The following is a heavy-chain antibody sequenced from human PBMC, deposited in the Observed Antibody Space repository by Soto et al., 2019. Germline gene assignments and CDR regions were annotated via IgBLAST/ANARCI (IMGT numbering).Heavy chain of an antibody. Sequence: GGSLRLSCAASGFTFSSYAMSWVRQAPGKGLEWVSAISGSGGSTYYADSVKGRFTISRDNSKNTLYLQMNSLRAEDTAVYYWAENTYCYDSSGDPGGYWGQGTLVTVSS. CDR2: ISGSGGST. CDR1: GFTFSSYA. V-gene: IGHV3-23*01. D-gene: IGHD3-22*01. CDR3: AENTYCYDSSGDPGGY. J-gene: IGHJ4*02.